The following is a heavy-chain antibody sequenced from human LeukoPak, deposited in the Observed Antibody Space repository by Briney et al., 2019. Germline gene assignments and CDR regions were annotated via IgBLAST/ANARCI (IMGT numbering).Heavy chain of an antibody. J-gene: IGHJ5*02. CDR2: IYTSGST. CDR3: ARGHEAWYYGSGSRWSWFDP. D-gene: IGHD3-10*01. V-gene: IGHV4-61*02. Sequence: PSETLSLTCTVSGGSISSGSYYWSWIRQPAGKGLEWIGRIYTSGSTNYNPSLKSRVTISVDTSKNQFSLKLSSVTAADTAVYYCARGHEAWYYGSGSRWSWFDPWGQGTLVTVSS. CDR1: GGSISSGSYY.